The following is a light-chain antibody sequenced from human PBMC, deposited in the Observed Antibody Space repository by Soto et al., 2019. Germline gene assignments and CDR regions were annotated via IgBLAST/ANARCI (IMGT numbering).Light chain of an antibody. V-gene: IGLV1-51*02. CDR1: SSNVGTTY. CDR3: GTWDSSLNGGV. Sequence: QSVLTQPPSVSAAPGREVTISCSGTSSNVGTTYVCWYQQVPGTAPKLLIYENDKRPSGIPDRFSGSKSGTSAALAITGLQPGDEADYYCGTWDSSLNGGVFGGGTKLTVL. CDR2: END. J-gene: IGLJ2*01.